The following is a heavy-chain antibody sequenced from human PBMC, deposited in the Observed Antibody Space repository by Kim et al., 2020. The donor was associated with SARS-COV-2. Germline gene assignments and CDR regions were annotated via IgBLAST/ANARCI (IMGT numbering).Heavy chain of an antibody. CDR2: ISGSGGST. Sequence: GGSLRLSCAASGFTFSSYAMSWVRQAPGKGLEWVSAISGSGGSTYYADSVKGRFTISRDNSKNTLYLQMNSLRAEDTAVYYCAKGGKNYYDSRVEEYFDYWGQGTLVTVSS. CDR3: AKGGKNYYDSRVEEYFDY. CDR1: GFTFSSYA. D-gene: IGHD3-22*01. V-gene: IGHV3-23*01. J-gene: IGHJ4*02.